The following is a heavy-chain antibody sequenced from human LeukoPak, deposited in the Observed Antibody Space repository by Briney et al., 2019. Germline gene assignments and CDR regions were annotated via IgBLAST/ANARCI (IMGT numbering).Heavy chain of an antibody. J-gene: IGHJ4*02. Sequence: SETLSLTCAVYGGSFSGYYWSWIRQPPGKGLEWTGEINHSGSTNYNPSLKSRVTISVDTSKNQFSLKLSSVTAADTAVYYCARVYSSSWYAYWGQGTLVTVSS. V-gene: IGHV4-34*01. CDR3: ARVYSSSWYAY. CDR1: GGSFSGYY. CDR2: INHSGST. D-gene: IGHD6-13*01.